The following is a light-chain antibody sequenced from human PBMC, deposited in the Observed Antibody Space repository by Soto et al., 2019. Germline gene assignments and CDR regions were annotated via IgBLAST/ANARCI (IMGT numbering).Light chain of an antibody. V-gene: IGKV3-11*01. J-gene: IGKJ1*01. CDR2: DAS. CDR3: QQYAGSPRT. Sequence: EVVLTQSPATLSLARGERATLSCRASQSVRTSLAWYQHKPGQAPRLVIYDASLRANGVPARFGGSGSGTDFTLTINSLEPEDFAVYFCQQYAGSPRTLGQGTKVDIK. CDR1: QSVRTS.